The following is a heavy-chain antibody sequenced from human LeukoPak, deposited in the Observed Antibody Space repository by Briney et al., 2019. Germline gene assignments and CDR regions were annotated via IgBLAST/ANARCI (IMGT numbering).Heavy chain of an antibody. D-gene: IGHD3-10*01. J-gene: IGHJ4*02. CDR2: IKSKTDGGTT. Sequence: GGSLRLSCAASGFTFSNAWMSWVRQAPGKGLEWVGRIKSKTDGGTTDYAAPVKGRFTISRDDSKNTLYLQMNSLKTEDTAVYYCTTEKEITMVRGVIINDQYYFDYWGQGTLVTVSS. CDR3: TTEKEITMVRGVIINDQYYFDY. CDR1: GFTFSNAW. V-gene: IGHV3-15*01.